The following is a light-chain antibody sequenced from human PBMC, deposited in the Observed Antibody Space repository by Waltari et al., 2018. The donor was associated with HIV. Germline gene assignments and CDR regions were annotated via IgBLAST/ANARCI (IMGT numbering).Light chain of an antibody. V-gene: IGLV3-1*01. J-gene: IGLJ2*01. CDR2: QDS. Sequence: SYELTQAPSVSVSPGQTSSITCSGKNLGDKYVCWYQQKPGQSPVMVIYQDSKRPSGISERFSGSNSGNTATLTISETQALDEADYYCQTWVSDTALFGGGTKLTVL. CDR3: QTWVSDTAL. CDR1: NLGDKY.